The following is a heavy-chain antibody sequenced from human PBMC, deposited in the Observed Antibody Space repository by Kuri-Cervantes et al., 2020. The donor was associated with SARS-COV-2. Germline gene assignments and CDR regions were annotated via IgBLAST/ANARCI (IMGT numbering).Heavy chain of an antibody. CDR3: ARWGLVTGTDCSSTSCYDLYYFDY. CDR1: GGTFSSYA. V-gene: IGHV1-69*10. CDR2: IIPIFGIA. J-gene: IGHJ4*02. D-gene: IGHD2-2*01. Sequence: SVKVSCKASGGTFSSYAISWVRQAPGQGLEWMGGIIPIFGIANYAQKFQGRVTITADKSTSTAYMELSSLRSEDTAVYYCARWGLVTGTDCSSTSCYDLYYFDYWGQGTLVTVSS.